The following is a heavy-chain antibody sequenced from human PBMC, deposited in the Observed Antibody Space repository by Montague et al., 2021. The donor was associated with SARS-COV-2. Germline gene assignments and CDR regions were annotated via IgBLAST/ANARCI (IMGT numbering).Heavy chain of an antibody. V-gene: IGHV3-7*01. D-gene: IGHD6-13*01. CDR2: IKQDGSEK. CDR1: GFTFSSYW. J-gene: IGHJ6*02. CDR3: ARMGSSWYVRYYYYYGMDV. Sequence: SLSLSFPASGFTFSSYWMSWVRQAPGKGLEWVANIKQDGSEKYYVDSVKGRFTISRDNAKNSLYLQMNSLRAEDTAVYYCARMGSSWYVRYYYYYGMDVWGQGTTVTISS.